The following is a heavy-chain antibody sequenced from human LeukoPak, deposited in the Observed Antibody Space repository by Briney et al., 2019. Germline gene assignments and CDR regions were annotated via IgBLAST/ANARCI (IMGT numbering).Heavy chain of an antibody. CDR1: GGSISSSSYY. D-gene: IGHD1-26*01. V-gene: IGHV4-39*01. CDR3: ARQGGYFDY. CDR2: IYYSGST. J-gene: IGHJ4*02. Sequence: SETLSLTCTVSGGSISSSSYYWGWIRQPPGKGLEWIGSIYYSGSTYYNPSLKSRVTISVDTSKNQSSLKLSSVTAAETAVYYCARQGGYFDYWGQGTLVTVSS.